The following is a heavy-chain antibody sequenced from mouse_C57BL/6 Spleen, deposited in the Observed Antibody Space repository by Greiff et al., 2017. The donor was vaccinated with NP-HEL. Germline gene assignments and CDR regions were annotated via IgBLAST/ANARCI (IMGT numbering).Heavy chain of an antibody. CDR1: GFTFSSYA. Sequence: DVMLVESGEGLVKPGGSLKLSCAASGFTFSSYAMSWVRQTPEKRLEWVAYISSGGDYIYYADTVKGRFTISRDNARNTLYLQMSSLKSEDTAMYYCTRPLRTAWFAYWGQGTLVTVSA. J-gene: IGHJ3*01. D-gene: IGHD1-1*01. CDR3: TRPLRTAWFAY. V-gene: IGHV5-9-1*02. CDR2: ISSGGDYI.